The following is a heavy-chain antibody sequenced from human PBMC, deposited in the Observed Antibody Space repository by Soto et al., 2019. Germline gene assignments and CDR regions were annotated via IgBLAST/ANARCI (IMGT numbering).Heavy chain of an antibody. Sequence: SETLSLTCAVYGGSFSGYYWSWIRQPPGKGLEWIGEINHSGSTNYNPSLKSRVTISVDTSKNQFSLKLSSVTAADTAVYYCARVRRWLQLYYFDYWGQGTLVTVSS. V-gene: IGHV4-34*01. CDR1: GGSFSGYY. J-gene: IGHJ4*02. CDR2: INHSGST. CDR3: ARVRRWLQLYYFDY. D-gene: IGHD5-12*01.